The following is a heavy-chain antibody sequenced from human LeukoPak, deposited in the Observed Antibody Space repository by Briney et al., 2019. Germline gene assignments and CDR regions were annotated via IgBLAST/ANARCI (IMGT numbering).Heavy chain of an antibody. CDR3: ARVVAAAGTAP. CDR1: GGSISSYY. Sequence: SETLSLTCTVSGGSISSYYWSWIRQPPGKGLEWIGYIYYSGSTNYNPSLKSRVTISVDTSKNQSSLKLSSVTAADTAVYYCARVVAAAGTAPWGQGTLVTVSS. V-gene: IGHV4-59*01. J-gene: IGHJ5*02. D-gene: IGHD6-13*01. CDR2: IYYSGST.